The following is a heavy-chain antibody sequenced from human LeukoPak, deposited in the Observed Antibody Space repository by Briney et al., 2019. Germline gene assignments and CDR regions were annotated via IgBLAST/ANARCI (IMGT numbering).Heavy chain of an antibody. Sequence: GGSLRLSCAASGFSFGSCAMHWVRQAPGKGLEWVAFIRYDGSNKYYADSVKGRFTISRDNSKNTLYLQMNSLRAEDTAVYYCAKGYCSGGNCYNFDYWGQGALVTVSS. D-gene: IGHD2-15*01. CDR1: GFSFGSCA. J-gene: IGHJ4*02. CDR3: AKGYCSGGNCYNFDY. V-gene: IGHV3-30*02. CDR2: IRYDGSNK.